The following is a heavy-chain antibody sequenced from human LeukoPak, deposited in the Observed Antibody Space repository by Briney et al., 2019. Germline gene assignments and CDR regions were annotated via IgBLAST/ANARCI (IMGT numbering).Heavy chain of an antibody. CDR1: GGSISSSSYY. Sequence: SETLSLTCTVSGGSISSSSYYCGWIRQPPGKGLEWIGSIYYSVSTYYNPSLKSRVTISVDTSKNQFSLKLSYVTAADTAVYYCARRRPSHYFDYWGQGTLVTVSS. J-gene: IGHJ4*02. CDR3: ARRRPSHYFDY. V-gene: IGHV4-39*01. CDR2: IYYSVST.